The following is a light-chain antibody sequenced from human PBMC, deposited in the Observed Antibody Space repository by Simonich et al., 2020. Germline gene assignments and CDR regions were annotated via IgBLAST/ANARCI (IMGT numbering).Light chain of an antibody. V-gene: IGKV3D-20*01. J-gene: IGKJ5*01. Sequence: EIVLTQSPGTLSLSPGERATLSCRASQSVSSSYLAWYQQKPGLAPRLLIYDASSRAPGIPDRFSGSGSGTDFTLTISRLEPEDFAVYYCQQYGSSPITFGQGTRLEIK. CDR1: QSVSSSY. CDR2: DAS. CDR3: QQYGSSPIT.